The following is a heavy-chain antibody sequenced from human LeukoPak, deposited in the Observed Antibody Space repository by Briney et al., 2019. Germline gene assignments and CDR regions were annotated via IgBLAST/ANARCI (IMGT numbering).Heavy chain of an antibody. D-gene: IGHD6-19*01. J-gene: IGHJ4*02. V-gene: IGHV6-1*01. CDR3: ARALSTPGYSSGWYFDY. Sequence: SQTLSLTCAISGDSVSSNSAAWNWIRQSPSRGLEWLGRTYYRSKWYNDYAVSVKGRITINPDTSKNQFSLQLNSVTPEDTAVYYCARALSTPGYSSGWYFDYWGQGTLVTVSS. CDR2: TYYRSKWYN. CDR1: GDSVSSNSAA.